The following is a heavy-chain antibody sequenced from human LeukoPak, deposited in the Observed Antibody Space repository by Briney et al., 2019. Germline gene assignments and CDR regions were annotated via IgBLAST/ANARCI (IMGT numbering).Heavy chain of an antibody. V-gene: IGHV1-18*01. CDR1: GYTFTSYG. D-gene: IGHD1-26*01. CDR3: ARDSGSWGVLGWFDP. J-gene: IGHJ5*02. CDR2: ISAYNGNT. Sequence: ASVKVSCKASGYTFTSYGISWVRQAPGQGLEWMGWISAYNGNTNYAQKLQGRVTITTDTSTSTAYMELRSLRSDDTAVYYCARDSGSWGVLGWFDPWGQGTLVTVSS.